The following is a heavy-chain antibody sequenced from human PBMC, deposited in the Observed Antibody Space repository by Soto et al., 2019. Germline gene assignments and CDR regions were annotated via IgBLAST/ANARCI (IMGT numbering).Heavy chain of an antibody. CDR1: GFTFSSYG. CDR3: ARDLRSNYIIYYYYGMDV. Sequence: GGSLRLSCAASGFTFSSYGMHWVRQAPGKGLEWVAVIWYDGSNKYYADSVKGRFTISRDNSKNTLYLQMNSLRAEDTAVYYCARDLRSNYIIYYYYGMDVWGQATTVTVSS. D-gene: IGHD4-4*01. J-gene: IGHJ6*01. V-gene: IGHV3-33*01. CDR2: IWYDGSNK.